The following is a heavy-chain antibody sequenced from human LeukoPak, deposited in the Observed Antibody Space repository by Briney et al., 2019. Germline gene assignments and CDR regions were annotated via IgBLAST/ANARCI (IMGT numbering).Heavy chain of an antibody. CDR2: INHSGST. V-gene: IGHV4-34*01. Sequence: SETLSLTCAVYGGSFSGYYWSWIRQPPGKGLEWIGEINHSGSTNYNPSLKSRVTISVDTSKNQFSLKLSSVTAADTAVYYCARARRIAARRAFDIWGQGTMVTVSS. J-gene: IGHJ3*02. CDR3: ARARRIAARRAFDI. CDR1: GGSFSGYY. D-gene: IGHD6-6*01.